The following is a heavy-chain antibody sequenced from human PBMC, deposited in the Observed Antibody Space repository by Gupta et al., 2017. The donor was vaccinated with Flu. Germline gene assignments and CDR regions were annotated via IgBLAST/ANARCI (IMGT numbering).Heavy chain of an antibody. CDR2: LSASGVST. CDR1: GFPFNNFG. V-gene: IGHV3-23*01. J-gene: IGHJ4*02. Sequence: EVKLLESGGGLVQPGGSLRLSCVASGFPFNNFGMGWVRQPPGKGLEWVSSLSASGVSTYSADAVKGRFTISRDNSKNMSYLQMNSLRGEDTAVYFCAKTRSTVGTTILFDYWGQGILVTVSS. D-gene: IGHD2-21*02. CDR3: AKTRSTVGTTILFDY.